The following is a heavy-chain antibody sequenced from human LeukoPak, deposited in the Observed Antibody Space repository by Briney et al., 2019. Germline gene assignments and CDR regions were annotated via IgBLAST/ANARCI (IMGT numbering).Heavy chain of an antibody. J-gene: IGHJ4*02. CDR3: GKEPWEGSGYIHY. Sequence: PGGSLRLSCAASGFTFSSYAMSWVRQAPGKGLEWVSAISGLGDKTIYVDSVKGRFTISRDNSKSMVYLQMSSLEAEDTAIYYCGKEPWEGSGYIHYWGQGILVTVSS. V-gene: IGHV3-23*01. D-gene: IGHD3-3*01. CDR2: ISGLGDKT. CDR1: GFTFSSYA.